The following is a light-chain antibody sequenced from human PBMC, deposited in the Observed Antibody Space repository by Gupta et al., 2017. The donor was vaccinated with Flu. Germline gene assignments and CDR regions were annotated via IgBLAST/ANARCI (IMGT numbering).Light chain of an antibody. Sequence: DIQMTQSPSSLSASGGDRVSITCRASQNINTYLTSYQEKPGKAPKLLIYAASTLQGGVPSRFSGSGSGTDFTLTISSLQPEDFATWSCRQSDSTSWTFGQGTKLEIK. J-gene: IGKJ1*01. V-gene: IGKV1-39*01. CDR3: RQSDSTSWT. CDR2: AAS. CDR1: QNINTY.